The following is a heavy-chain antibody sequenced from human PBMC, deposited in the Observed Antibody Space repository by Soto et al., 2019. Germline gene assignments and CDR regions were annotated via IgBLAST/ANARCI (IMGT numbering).Heavy chain of an antibody. D-gene: IGHD1-26*01. J-gene: IGHJ4*02. V-gene: IGHV2-5*01. Sequence: SGPTLVNPTQTLTLTCSFSGFSLTTSGAGVGWLRQPPGKALEWLALISWKDDKRYNPGLKNRLTITKDPSKNQVVLTMTNMDPVDTGTYYCAHRYGGNYYRWDFDLWGQGTRV. CDR2: ISWKDDK. CDR3: AHRYGGNYYRWDFDL. CDR1: GFSLTTSGAG.